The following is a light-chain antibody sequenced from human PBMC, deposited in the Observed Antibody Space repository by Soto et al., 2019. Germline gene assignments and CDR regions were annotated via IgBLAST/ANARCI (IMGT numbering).Light chain of an antibody. CDR3: QQRSNWPLT. CDR2: EAF. Sequence: EIVLTQSPATLSLSPGERATLSCRASQSVSSYLAWYQQKPGQAPRLLIYEAFNRATSIPARFSGSGSGTDFTLTISSLEPEDFAVYYCQQRSNWPLTFGGGTKVEIK. CDR1: QSVSSY. J-gene: IGKJ4*01. V-gene: IGKV3-11*01.